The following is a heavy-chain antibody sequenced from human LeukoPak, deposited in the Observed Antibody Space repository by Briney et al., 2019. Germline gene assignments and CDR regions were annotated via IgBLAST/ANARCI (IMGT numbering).Heavy chain of an antibody. Sequence: KPSETLSLTCTVSGGSISSYYWSWIRQPPGKGLEWIGYIYYSGSTNYNPSLKSRVTISVDTSKNQFSLELSSVTAADTAVYYCARGVTIFGVVTPPYDAFDIWGQGTMVTVSS. J-gene: IGHJ3*02. V-gene: IGHV4-59*01. CDR1: GGSISSYY. D-gene: IGHD3-3*01. CDR2: IYYSGST. CDR3: ARGVTIFGVVTPPYDAFDI.